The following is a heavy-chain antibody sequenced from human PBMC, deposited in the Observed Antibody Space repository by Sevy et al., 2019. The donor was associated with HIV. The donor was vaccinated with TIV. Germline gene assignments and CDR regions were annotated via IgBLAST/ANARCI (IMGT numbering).Heavy chain of an antibody. CDR2: ISYDGSNK. D-gene: IGHD3-22*01. CDR1: GFTFSSYA. V-gene: IGHV3-30*04. J-gene: IGHJ3*02. Sequence: GGSLRLTCAASGFTFSSYAMHWVRQAPGKGLEWVAVISYDGSNKYYADSVKGRFTISRDNSKNTLYLQMNSLRAEDTAVYYCARAGDYYDSSGYYDAFDIWVQGTMVTVSS. CDR3: ARAGDYYDSSGYYDAFDI.